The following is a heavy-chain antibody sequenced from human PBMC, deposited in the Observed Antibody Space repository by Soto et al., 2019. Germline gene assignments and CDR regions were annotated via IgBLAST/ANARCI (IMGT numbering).Heavy chain of an antibody. Sequence: ASVKVSCKASGYTFTSYGISWGRQAPGQGLEWMGWISAYNGNTNYAQKFQGRVTMTRNTSISTAYMELSSLRSEDTAVYYCARITGTSRGAFDIWGQGTMVTVSS. CDR2: ISAYNGNT. CDR1: GYTFTSYG. CDR3: ARITGTSRGAFDI. J-gene: IGHJ3*02. V-gene: IGHV1-18*01. D-gene: IGHD1-7*01.